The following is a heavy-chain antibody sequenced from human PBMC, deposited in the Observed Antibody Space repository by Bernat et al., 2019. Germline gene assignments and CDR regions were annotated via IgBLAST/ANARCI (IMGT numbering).Heavy chain of an antibody. CDR2: IKSKTDGGTT. V-gene: IGHV3-15*07. J-gene: IGHJ4*02. Sequence: EVQLVESGGGLVKPGGSLRLSCAASGFSFTNAWMNWVRQAPGKGLEWVGRIKSKTDGGTTDYATPVKGRFTISREDPKTTLYRKMNSLKTEATAVNYSTRRSSSSGWSYFDYWGQETLVTVSS. CDR3: TRRSSSSGWSYFDY. CDR1: GFSFTNAW. D-gene: IGHD6-19*01.